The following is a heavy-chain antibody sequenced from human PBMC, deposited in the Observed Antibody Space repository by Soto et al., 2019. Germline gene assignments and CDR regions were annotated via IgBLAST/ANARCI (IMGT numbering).Heavy chain of an antibody. Sequence: SETLSLTCTVSGGSISSYYWSWIRQPPGKGLEWIGYIYYSGSTNYNPSLKSRVTISVDASKNQFSLKLSSVTAADTAVYYCARTGYYDSSGYDAFDIWGQGTMVTVSS. D-gene: IGHD3-22*01. CDR1: GGSISSYY. V-gene: IGHV4-59*01. J-gene: IGHJ3*02. CDR3: ARTGYYDSSGYDAFDI. CDR2: IYYSGST.